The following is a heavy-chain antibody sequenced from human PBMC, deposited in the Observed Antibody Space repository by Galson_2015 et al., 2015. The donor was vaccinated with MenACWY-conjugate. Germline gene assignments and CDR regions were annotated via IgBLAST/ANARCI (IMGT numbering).Heavy chain of an antibody. Sequence: LRLSCAASGFTFSYGMRWVRQAPGKGLEWVSGISGSGSITYYADSVKGRFIISRDNSKNTLYLQMSSLRAEDTAVYYCVKGWQQLGDIWGQGTMVTVSS. CDR2: ISGSGSIT. CDR3: VKGWQQLGDI. J-gene: IGHJ3*02. D-gene: IGHD6-13*01. V-gene: IGHV3-23*01. CDR1: GFTFSYG.